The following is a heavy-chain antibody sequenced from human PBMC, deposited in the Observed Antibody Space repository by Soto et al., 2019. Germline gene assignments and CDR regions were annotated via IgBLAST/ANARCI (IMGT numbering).Heavy chain of an antibody. CDR1: GFTFSSYS. J-gene: IGHJ3*01. V-gene: IGHV3-21*01. Sequence: EVQLVESGGGLVKPGGSLRLSCAASGFTFSSYSMNWVRQAPGKGLEWVASISSNGFYTDFADSVKGRFTLSRDNVNNSVFLQLNSLSAEDTGIYYFARYDAFKAFDLWGRGTMVIVSS. CDR2: ISSNGFYT. D-gene: IGHD1-1*01. CDR3: ARYDAFKAFDL.